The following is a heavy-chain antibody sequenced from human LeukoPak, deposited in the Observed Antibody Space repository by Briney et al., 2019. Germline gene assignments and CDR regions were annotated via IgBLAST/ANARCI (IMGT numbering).Heavy chain of an antibody. D-gene: IGHD2-15*01. CDR2: INPNSGGT. CDR1: GYTFTGYY. CDR3: ARDPVVVAATGITMDV. J-gene: IGHJ6*02. Sequence: ASVKVSCKASGYTFTGYYMHWVRQAPGQGLEWMGWINPNSGGTNYAQEFQGRVTMTRDTSISTAYMELSRLRSDDTAVYYCARDPVVVAATGITMDVWGQGTTVTVSS. V-gene: IGHV1-2*02.